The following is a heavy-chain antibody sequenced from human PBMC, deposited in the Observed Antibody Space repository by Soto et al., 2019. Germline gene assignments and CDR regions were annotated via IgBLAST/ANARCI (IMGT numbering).Heavy chain of an antibody. CDR1: GFTFSSYA. Sequence: QVQLVESGGGVVQSGRSLRLSCAASGFTFSSYAMHWVRQAPGKGLEWVAVISYDGSNKYYADSVKGRFTISRDNSKNTLYLQMNSLRAEDTAVYYCARADGETIAAAHSWFDPWGQGTLVTVSS. D-gene: IGHD6-13*01. V-gene: IGHV3-30-3*01. J-gene: IGHJ5*02. CDR2: ISYDGSNK. CDR3: ARADGETIAAAHSWFDP.